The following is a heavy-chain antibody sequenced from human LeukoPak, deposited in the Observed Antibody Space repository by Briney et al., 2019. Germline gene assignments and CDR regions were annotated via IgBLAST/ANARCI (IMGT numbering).Heavy chain of an antibody. CDR3: ARDPTYYYDSSGYQNWFDP. CDR2: IISSSSTI. CDR1: GFTFSIYS. Sequence: GGSLRLSCAASGFTFSIYSMNWVRQAPGKGLECVSYIISSSSTIYYADSVKGRFTISRDNAKNSLYLQMNSLRAEDTTVYYCARDPTYYYDSSGYQNWFDPWGQGTLVTVSS. J-gene: IGHJ5*02. V-gene: IGHV3-48*01. D-gene: IGHD3-22*01.